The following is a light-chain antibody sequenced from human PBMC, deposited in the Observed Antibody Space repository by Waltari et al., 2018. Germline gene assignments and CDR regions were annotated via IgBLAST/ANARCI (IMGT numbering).Light chain of an antibody. V-gene: IGKV3-15*01. Sequence: ETVMTQSPVTLTVSTGDRATLSCRASQSISTNLAWYQQKPGQAPRLLIYGASTRATDFPGRFNGSGSGTHFTLTIGNLQSEDLGVYYCQQYSKWPLTFGGGTKVEIK. CDR3: QQYSKWPLT. CDR2: GAS. CDR1: QSISTN. J-gene: IGKJ4*01.